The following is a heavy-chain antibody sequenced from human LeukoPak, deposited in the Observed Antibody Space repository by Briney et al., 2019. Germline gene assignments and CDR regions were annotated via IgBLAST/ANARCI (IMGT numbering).Heavy chain of an antibody. J-gene: IGHJ3*02. D-gene: IGHD3-22*01. Sequence: TLSLTCAVSGGSISSGGYSWTWIRQPPGKGLEWIGYIYHSGSTYYNPSLKSRVTISVDRSKNQFSLKLSSVTAADTAVYYCARGRTYYYDSSGYFGAFDIWGQGTMVTVSS. V-gene: IGHV4-30-2*01. CDR1: GGSISSGGYS. CDR2: IYHSGST. CDR3: ARGRTYYYDSSGYFGAFDI.